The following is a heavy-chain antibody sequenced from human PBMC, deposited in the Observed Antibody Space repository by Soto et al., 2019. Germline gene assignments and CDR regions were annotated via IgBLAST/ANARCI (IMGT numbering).Heavy chain of an antibody. Sequence: QVQLVQSGAEVKKPGSSVKVSCKGSGGNKYTITWVRQAPGQGLEWMGRIIPMFGIASDAQNFQGRVTMTADTSTSTAYMELSSLRSEDTGVYYCARDSGRSDVVPAAISAMDVWGQGTTVTVSS. V-gene: IGHV1-69*08. CDR1: GGNKYT. CDR3: ARDSGRSDVVPAAISAMDV. CDR2: IIPMFGIA. J-gene: IGHJ6*02. D-gene: IGHD2-2*01.